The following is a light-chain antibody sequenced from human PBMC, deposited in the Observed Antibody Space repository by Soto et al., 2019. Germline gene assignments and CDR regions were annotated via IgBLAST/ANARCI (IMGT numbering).Light chain of an antibody. J-gene: IGKJ2*01. CDR2: GAS. V-gene: IGKV3-20*01. CDR1: QSVTSNY. Sequence: IVLTQSPGTLSLSPGERATLSCRASQSVTSNYLAWYQQKPGQAARLLTYGASNRATAIADRLSGSGSATDFTLTISRVGPVDFAVYYCQQYGSSPYTFDQGNRLDI. CDR3: QQYGSSPYT.